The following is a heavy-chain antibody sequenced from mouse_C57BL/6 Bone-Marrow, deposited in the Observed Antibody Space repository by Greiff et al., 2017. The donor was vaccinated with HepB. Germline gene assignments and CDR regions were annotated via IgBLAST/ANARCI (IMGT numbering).Heavy chain of an antibody. J-gene: IGHJ3*01. CDR2: IDPSDSYT. Sequence: QVQLQQPGAELVKPGASVKLSCKASGYTFTSYWMQWVKQRPGQGLEWIGEIDPSDSYTNYNQKFKGKATLTVDTSSSTAYMPLSSLTSEDSAVYYCARPRFAYWGQGTLVTVSA. CDR3: ARPRFAY. V-gene: IGHV1-50*01. CDR1: GYTFTSYW.